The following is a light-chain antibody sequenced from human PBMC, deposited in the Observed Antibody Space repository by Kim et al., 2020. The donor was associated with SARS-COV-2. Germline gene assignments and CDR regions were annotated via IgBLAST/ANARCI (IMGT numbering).Light chain of an antibody. J-gene: IGLJ2*01. V-gene: IGLV1-44*01. CDR3: AAWDDSLNGVV. Sequence: GRRVTISCSCSSSNIAINTVNWYQQLPGTAPKLLIYSNNQRPSGVPDRFSGSKSGTSASLAISGLQSEDEAYYYCAAWDDSLNGVVFGGGTQLTVL. CDR2: SNN. CDR1: SSNIAINT.